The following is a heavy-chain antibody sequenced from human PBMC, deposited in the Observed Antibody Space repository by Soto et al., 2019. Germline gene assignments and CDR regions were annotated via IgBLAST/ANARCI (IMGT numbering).Heavy chain of an antibody. D-gene: IGHD3-3*01. CDR3: AKELLRGSASPFDY. V-gene: IGHV3-9*01. Sequence: GGSLRLSCAASGFTFDDYAMHWVRQAPGKGLEWVSGISWNSGSIGYADSVKGRFTISRDNAKNSLYLQMNSLRAEDTALYYCAKELLRGSASPFDYWGQGTLVTVSS. J-gene: IGHJ4*02. CDR1: GFTFDDYA. CDR2: ISWNSGSI.